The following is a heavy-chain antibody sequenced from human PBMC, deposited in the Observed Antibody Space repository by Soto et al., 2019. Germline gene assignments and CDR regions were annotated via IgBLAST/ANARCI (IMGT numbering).Heavy chain of an antibody. D-gene: IGHD3-10*01. Sequence: GGSLRLSCAASGFTFSSHAMSWVRQAPGKGLEWVSAISGSGGSTYYADSVKGRFTISRDNSKNTLYLQMNSLRAEDTAVYYCAKAVWVGELSNYYYYYMDVWGKGTTVTVSS. CDR3: AKAVWVGELSNYYYYYMDV. J-gene: IGHJ6*03. CDR1: GFTFSSHA. V-gene: IGHV3-23*01. CDR2: ISGSGGST.